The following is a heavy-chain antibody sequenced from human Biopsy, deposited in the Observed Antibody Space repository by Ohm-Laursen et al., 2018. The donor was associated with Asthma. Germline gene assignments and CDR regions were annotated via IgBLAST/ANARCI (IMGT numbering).Heavy chain of an antibody. D-gene: IGHD3-9*01. V-gene: IGHV1-3*01. J-gene: IGHJ3*01. CDR2: INAGDGNT. CDR3: ARTYYDFLTGQVNDALAL. CDR1: GYTFIHFA. Sequence: GSSVKVSCNASGYTFIHFAIHWVRQAPGQRLEWMGWINAGDGNTKYSQKFQGRVTITRDTSASTAYMDLRSLRSEDTAMYYCARTYYDFLTGQVNDALALWGQGTMVTVSS.